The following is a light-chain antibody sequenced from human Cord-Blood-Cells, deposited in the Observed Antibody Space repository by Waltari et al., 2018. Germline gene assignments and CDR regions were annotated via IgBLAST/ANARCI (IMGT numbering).Light chain of an antibody. CDR3: QQSYSTPLT. V-gene: IGKV1-39*01. J-gene: IGKJ4*01. Sequence: DTQMTQSPSSLSASVGDRVTITCRASQSISSYLNWYQQKPGKAPKLLIYAASSLQSGVPSRFSGSGSGTDFTLTISSLQPEDFATYYCQQSYSTPLTFGGGTKEEIK. CDR2: AAS. CDR1: QSISSY.